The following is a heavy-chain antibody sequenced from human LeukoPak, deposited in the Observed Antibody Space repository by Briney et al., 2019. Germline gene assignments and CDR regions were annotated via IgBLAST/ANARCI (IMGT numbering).Heavy chain of an antibody. D-gene: IGHD3-3*01. Sequence: GGSLRLSCAGSGFTFGSYWMSWVRQPPGKGLEWVAYIKQDGSEKYYVESVKRRFTISRDNAKNSLYLQMNSLRAEDTAVYYCARAQSGFWSGYCFDYWGQGTLVTVSS. CDR3: ARAQSGFWSGYCFDY. CDR1: GFTFGSYW. V-gene: IGHV3-7*01. J-gene: IGHJ4*02. CDR2: IKQDGSEK.